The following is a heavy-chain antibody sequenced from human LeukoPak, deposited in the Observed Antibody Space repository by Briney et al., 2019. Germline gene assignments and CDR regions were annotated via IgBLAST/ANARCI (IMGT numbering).Heavy chain of an antibody. CDR1: EFSVGSNY. Sequence: AGGSLRLSCAASEFSVGSNYMTWVRQAPGKGLEWVSLIYSGGSTYYADSVKGRFTISRDNSKNTLYLQMNSLRAEDTAVYYCAKGVNGWYLMSADHWGQGTLVTVSS. V-gene: IGHV3-66*01. CDR3: AKGVNGWYLMSADH. CDR2: IYSGGST. J-gene: IGHJ4*02. D-gene: IGHD6-19*01.